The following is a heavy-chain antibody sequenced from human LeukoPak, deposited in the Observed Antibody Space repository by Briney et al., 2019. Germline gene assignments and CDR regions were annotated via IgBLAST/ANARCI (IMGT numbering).Heavy chain of an antibody. CDR2: ISYDGTSQ. Sequence: GRSLRLSCAASGSTFSNYGMHWVRQAPGKGLEWVTGISYDGTSQYYADSVKGRFTISRDNSRNTMFLQMNSLRAEDTALYYCTKDKGYGDYYYYYGMDVWGQGTTVTVSS. V-gene: IGHV3-30*18. CDR3: TKDKGYGDYYYYYGMDV. CDR1: GSTFSNYG. D-gene: IGHD4-17*01. J-gene: IGHJ6*02.